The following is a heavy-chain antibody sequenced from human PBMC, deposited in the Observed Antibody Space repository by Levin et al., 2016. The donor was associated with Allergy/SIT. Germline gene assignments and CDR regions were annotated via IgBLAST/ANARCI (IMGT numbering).Heavy chain of an antibody. CDR3: ARRRTPNNWFDP. Sequence: KVSCKGSGYSFTSYWISWVRQMPGKGLEWMGRIDPSDSYTNYSPSFQGHVTISADKSISTAYLQWSSLKASDTAMYYCARRRTPNNWFDPWGQGTLVTVSS. J-gene: IGHJ5*02. V-gene: IGHV5-10-1*01. CDR1: GYSFTSYW. CDR2: IDPSDSYT.